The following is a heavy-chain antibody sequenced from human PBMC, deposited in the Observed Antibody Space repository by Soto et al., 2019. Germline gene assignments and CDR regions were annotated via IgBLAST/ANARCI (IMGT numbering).Heavy chain of an antibody. J-gene: IGHJ4*02. CDR1: GFTFSSYG. D-gene: IGHD5-18*01. Sequence: PGGSLRLSCAASGFTFSSYGMHWARQAPGKGLEWVAVISYDGSNKYYADSVKGRFTISRDNSKNTLYLQMNSLRAEDTAVYYCAKLPDTAIDPVLFDYWGQGTLVTVSS. CDR3: AKLPDTAIDPVLFDY. CDR2: ISYDGSNK. V-gene: IGHV3-30*18.